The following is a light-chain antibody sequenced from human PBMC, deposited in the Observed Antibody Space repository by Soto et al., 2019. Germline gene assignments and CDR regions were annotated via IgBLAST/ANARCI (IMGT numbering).Light chain of an antibody. CDR2: EVN. Sequence: QSALTQPASVSGSPGQSITISCTGTSGDVGGYNYVSWYQLDPGKAPKLIIYEVNNRPSWVSNRFSGSKSGNTASLTISGLQAEDEADYYCTSYTSSGPWVFGGGTKLTVL. CDR1: SGDVGGYNY. V-gene: IGLV2-14*01. CDR3: TSYTSSGPWV. J-gene: IGLJ3*02.